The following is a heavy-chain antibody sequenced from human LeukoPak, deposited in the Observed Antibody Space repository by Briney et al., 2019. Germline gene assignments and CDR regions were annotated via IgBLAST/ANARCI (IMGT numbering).Heavy chain of an antibody. CDR1: GGSISSGSYY. Sequence: SQTLSLTCTVSGGSISSGSYYWSWIRQPAGKGLEWIGRIYTSGSTNYNPSLKSRVTISVDTSKNQFSLKLSSVTAADTAVYYCARGFHCSSTSCYTERAYWGQGTLVTVSS. D-gene: IGHD2-2*02. CDR3: ARGFHCSSTSCYTERAY. J-gene: IGHJ4*02. V-gene: IGHV4-61*02. CDR2: IYTSGST.